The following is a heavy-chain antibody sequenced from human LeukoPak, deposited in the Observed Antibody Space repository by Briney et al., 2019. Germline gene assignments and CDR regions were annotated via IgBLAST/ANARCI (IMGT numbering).Heavy chain of an antibody. V-gene: IGHV3-53*01. J-gene: IGHJ5*02. D-gene: IGHD3-10*01. CDR2: IYSGGST. CDR3: ARVRMVRTRGFDP. Sequence: PGGSLRLSCAASGFTVSSNYMSWVRQAPGKGLEWVLVIYSGGSTYYADSVKGRFTISRDNSKNTLYLQMNSLRAEDTAVYYCARVRMVRTRGFDPWGQGTLVTVSS. CDR1: GFTVSSNY.